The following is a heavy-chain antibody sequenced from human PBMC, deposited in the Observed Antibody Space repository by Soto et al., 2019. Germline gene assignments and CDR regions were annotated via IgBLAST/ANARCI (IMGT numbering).Heavy chain of an antibody. CDR3: VRVASGSYDGSDP. D-gene: IGHD1-26*01. CDR1: KFTFSSYW. Sequence: EVQLVESGGGLVQPGGSLRLSCAASKFTFSSYWMHWVRQAPGKGLVWVSRINTDGSRTTYADSVKGRFTISRDNAKNTAFLNMDSVSAEDTAMYDCVRVASGSYDGSDPWGQGTLVTVSP. CDR2: INTDGSRT. V-gene: IGHV3-74*01. J-gene: IGHJ5*02.